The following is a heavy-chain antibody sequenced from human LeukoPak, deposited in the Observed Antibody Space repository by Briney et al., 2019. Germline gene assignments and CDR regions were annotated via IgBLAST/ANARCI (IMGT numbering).Heavy chain of an antibody. CDR1: GGTFSSYA. Sequence: SVKVSCKASGGTFSSYAISWVRQAPGQGLEWMGGIIPIFGTANYAQKFQGRVTITTDESTSTAYMELSSLRSEDTAVYYCARGGGGYTEQYDYWGQGTLVTVSS. J-gene: IGHJ4*02. V-gene: IGHV1-69*05. CDR2: IIPIFGTA. D-gene: IGHD5-12*01. CDR3: ARGGGGYTEQYDY.